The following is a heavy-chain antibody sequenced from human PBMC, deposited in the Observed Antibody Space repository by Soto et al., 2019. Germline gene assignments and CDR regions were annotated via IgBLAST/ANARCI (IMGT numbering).Heavy chain of an antibody. J-gene: IGHJ5*02. D-gene: IGHD3-22*01. Sequence: SDTLSLTCAVYGGSFSGYYWSWIRQPPGKGLEWIGEINHSGSTNYNPSLKSRVTISVDTSKDQFSLRLSSVTAADTAVYYCARGPINTTPRFDPWGQGTLVTVSS. CDR3: ARGPINTTPRFDP. CDR2: INHSGST. CDR1: GGSFSGYY. V-gene: IGHV4-34*01.